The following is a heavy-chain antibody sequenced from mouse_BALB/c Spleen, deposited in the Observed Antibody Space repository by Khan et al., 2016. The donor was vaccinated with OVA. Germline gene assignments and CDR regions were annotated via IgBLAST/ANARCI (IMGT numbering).Heavy chain of an antibody. CDR3: AREELGYWYFDV. CDR1: GFNIKDTY. J-gene: IGHJ1*01. V-gene: IGHV14-3*02. CDR2: IDPANGNT. Sequence: VQLQQSGAELVKPGASVKLSWTASGFNIKDTYMHWVKQRPEQGLEWIGRIDPANGNTKYDPKFQGKATITADTSSNTAYLQLSSLTSEDTAGYYCAREELGYWYFDVWGAGTTVTVSS. D-gene: IGHD1-3*01.